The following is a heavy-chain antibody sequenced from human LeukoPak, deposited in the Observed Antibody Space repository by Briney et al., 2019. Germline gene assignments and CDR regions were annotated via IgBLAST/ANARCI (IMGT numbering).Heavy chain of an antibody. CDR1: GFTLSSYG. Sequence: GGSLRLSCAASGFTLSSYGMHWVRQPPGKGLVWVSRINSDGSSTSYADSVKGRFTISRDNAENTLYLQMNSLRAEDTAVYYCARAGGLALLNYYYYMDVWGKGTTVTVSS. J-gene: IGHJ6*03. V-gene: IGHV3-74*01. CDR3: ARAGGLALLNYYYYMDV. D-gene: IGHD4-23*01. CDR2: INSDGSST.